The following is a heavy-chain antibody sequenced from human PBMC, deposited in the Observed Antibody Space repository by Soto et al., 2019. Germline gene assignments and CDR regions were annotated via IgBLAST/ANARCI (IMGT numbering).Heavy chain of an antibody. Sequence: QVQLVESGGGVVQPGRSLSLSCAASGFTFSDYPMHWVLQAPGKGLEWVAVISYDGRVKYYVDSVKGRFTISRDDSKNTLYLQMNSLRVDDTAVYYCARDFIVGAPDYFDYWGQGTLVTVSS. CDR2: ISYDGRVK. J-gene: IGHJ4*02. CDR3: ARDFIVGAPDYFDY. CDR1: GFTFSDYP. D-gene: IGHD1-26*01. V-gene: IGHV3-30*04.